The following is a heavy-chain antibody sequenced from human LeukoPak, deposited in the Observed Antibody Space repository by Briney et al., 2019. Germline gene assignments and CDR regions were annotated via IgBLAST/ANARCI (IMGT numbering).Heavy chain of an antibody. D-gene: IGHD5-24*01. Sequence: PGRSLRLSCVASGFIFSTYAMHWVRQAPGKGMESVAIIAYDGGNKWYADSVKVRFTISRDNSKNTVYLQINSLRAEDTALYYCARDRDGYNFPAYWGQGTLVTVSS. CDR2: IAYDGGNK. CDR1: GFIFSTYA. CDR3: ARDRDGYNFPAY. J-gene: IGHJ4*02. V-gene: IGHV3-30-3*01.